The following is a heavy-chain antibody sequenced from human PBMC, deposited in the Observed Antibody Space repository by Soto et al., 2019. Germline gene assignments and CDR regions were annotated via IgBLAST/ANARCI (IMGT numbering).Heavy chain of an antibody. CDR1: GFTFSSYA. V-gene: IGHV3-23*01. J-gene: IGHJ4*02. D-gene: IGHD5-18*01. CDR3: AKLQAYSYGPGAYFDY. CDR2: ISGSGGST. Sequence: EVQLLESGGDLVQPGGSLRLSCAASGFTFSSYAMSGVRQAPGKGLEWVSAISGSGGSTDYVDSVKGRFTISRDNSKTTLYLQMNSLRAEDTAVYYCAKLQAYSYGPGAYFDYWGQGTLVTVSS.